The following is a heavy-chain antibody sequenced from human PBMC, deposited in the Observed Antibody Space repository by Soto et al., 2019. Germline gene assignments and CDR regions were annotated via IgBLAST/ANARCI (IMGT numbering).Heavy chain of an antibody. V-gene: IGHV3-33*01. CDR3: ARELLGIAAAGTRNGPGY. D-gene: IGHD6-13*01. CDR2: IWYDGSNK. J-gene: IGHJ4*02. CDR1: GFTFSSYG. Sequence: GGSLRLSCAASGFTFSSYGMHWVRQAPGKGLEWVAVIWYDGSNKYYADSVKGRFTISRDNSKNTLYLQMNSLRAEDTAVYYCARELLGIAAAGTRNGPGYWGQGTLVTVSS.